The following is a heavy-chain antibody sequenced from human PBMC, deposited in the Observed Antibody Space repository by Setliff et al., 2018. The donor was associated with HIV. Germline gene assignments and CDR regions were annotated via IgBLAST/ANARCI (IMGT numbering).Heavy chain of an antibody. Sequence: SETLSLTCTVSGGSISSHYWSWIRQPPGKGLEWIGHIYTSGSTNYKPSLKSRVTMSVGTSKNQFSLKLSSVTAADTAVYYCARCYYNFWSGYPLDYMDVWGKGTTVTVSS. CDR2: IYTSGST. D-gene: IGHD3-3*01. CDR1: GGSISSHY. V-gene: IGHV4-4*08. CDR3: ARCYYNFWSGYPLDYMDV. J-gene: IGHJ6*03.